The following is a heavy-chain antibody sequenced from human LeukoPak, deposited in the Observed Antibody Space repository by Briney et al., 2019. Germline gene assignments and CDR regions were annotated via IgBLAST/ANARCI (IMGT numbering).Heavy chain of an antibody. CDR2: INHSGST. J-gene: IGHJ6*02. CDR3: ARLMVRGVIGYYYYYGMDV. V-gene: IGHV4-34*01. Sequence: SETLSLTCAVYGGSFSGYYWSWIRQPPGKGLEWIGEINHSGSTNYNPSLKSRVTISVDTSKNQFSLKLSSVTAADTAVYYCARLMVRGVIGYYYYYGMDVWGQGTTVTVSS. D-gene: IGHD3-10*01. CDR1: GGSFSGYY.